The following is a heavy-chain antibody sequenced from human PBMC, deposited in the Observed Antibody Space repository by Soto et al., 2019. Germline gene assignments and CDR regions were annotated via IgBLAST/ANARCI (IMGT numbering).Heavy chain of an antibody. CDR1: GGSISSHEHY. V-gene: IGHV4-30-4*03. D-gene: IGHD1-26*01. CDR2: MHYRGST. Sequence: QVQLQASGPGLVQPSQTLSLRCTVSGGSISSHEHYWTWIRQYPDKGLEWLGAMHYRGSTAYNPYLKSPATPPAASPTNPFSLPLTSAPPAATAVSYWPTATAATLAPCSGMAVWCHRATVPLSS. CDR3: PTATAATLAPCSGMAV. J-gene: IGHJ6*02.